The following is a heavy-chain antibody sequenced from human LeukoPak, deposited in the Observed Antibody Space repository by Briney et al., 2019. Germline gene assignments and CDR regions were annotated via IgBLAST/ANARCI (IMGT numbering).Heavy chain of an antibody. Sequence: GRSLRLSCAASGFTFSSYGMHWVRQAPGKGLEWVAVIWYDGSYKYYVDSVKGRFTISRDNSKNTLYLQMNSLRAEDTAVYYCARAPRYNYDFWSGGFDYWGQGVLVTVSS. J-gene: IGHJ4*02. V-gene: IGHV3-33*01. D-gene: IGHD3-3*01. CDR1: GFTFSSYG. CDR3: ARAPRYNYDFWSGGFDY. CDR2: IWYDGSYK.